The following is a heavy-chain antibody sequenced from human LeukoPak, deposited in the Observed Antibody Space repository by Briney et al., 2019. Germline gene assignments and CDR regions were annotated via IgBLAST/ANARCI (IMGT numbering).Heavy chain of an antibody. Sequence: GGSLRLSCAASGFTFSSYAMSWVRRAPGKGLEWVSAISGSGGSTYYADSVKGRFTISRDNSKNTLYLQMNSLRAEDTAVYYCAKEVVVVITTPTEAGFDYWGQGTLVTVSS. CDR2: ISGSGGST. V-gene: IGHV3-23*01. J-gene: IGHJ4*02. CDR1: GFTFSSYA. D-gene: IGHD3-22*01. CDR3: AKEVVVVITTPTEAGFDY.